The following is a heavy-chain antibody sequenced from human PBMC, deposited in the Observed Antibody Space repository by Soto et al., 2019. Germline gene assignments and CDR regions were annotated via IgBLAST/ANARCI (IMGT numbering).Heavy chain of an antibody. J-gene: IGHJ6*02. CDR2: ISSSSSTI. D-gene: IGHD1-1*01. CDR1: GFTFSDYY. CDR3: ASPPPWNDVSYYGMDV. Sequence: GGSLRLSCAASGFTFSDYYMNGVRQAPGKGLEWVSYISSSSSTIYYADSVKGRFTISRDNAKNSLYLQMNSLRDEDTAVYYCASPPPWNDVSYYGMDVWGQGTTVTVS. V-gene: IGHV3-48*02.